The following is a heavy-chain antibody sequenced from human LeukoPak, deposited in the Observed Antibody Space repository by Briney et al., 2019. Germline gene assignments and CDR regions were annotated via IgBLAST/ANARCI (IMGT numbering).Heavy chain of an antibody. Sequence: SETLSLTCTVSGGSISSYYWSWIRQPPGKGLEWIGYIYTSGSTNYNPSLKSRVTISVDTSKNQFSLKLSSVTAADTAVYYCARLDSSELTDAFDIWGQGTMVTVSS. V-gene: IGHV4-4*09. D-gene: IGHD3-22*01. CDR1: GGSISSYY. CDR3: ARLDSSELTDAFDI. CDR2: IYTSGST. J-gene: IGHJ3*02.